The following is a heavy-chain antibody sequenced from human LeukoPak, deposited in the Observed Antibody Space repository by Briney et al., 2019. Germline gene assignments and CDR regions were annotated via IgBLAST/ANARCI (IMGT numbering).Heavy chain of an antibody. Sequence: PSETLSLTCAVYGGSFSGYYWSWIRQPPGKGLEWIGEINHSGSTNYNPSLKSRVTISVDTSKNQFSLKLSSVTAADTAVYYCARGPWASSGYYYWTFDYWGQGTLVTVSS. CDR2: INHSGST. D-gene: IGHD3-22*01. CDR3: ARGPWASSGYYYWTFDY. J-gene: IGHJ4*02. CDR1: GGSFSGYY. V-gene: IGHV4-34*01.